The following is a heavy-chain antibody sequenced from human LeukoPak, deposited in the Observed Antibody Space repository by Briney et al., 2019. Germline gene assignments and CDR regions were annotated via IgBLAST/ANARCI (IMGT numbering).Heavy chain of an antibody. J-gene: IGHJ4*02. CDR1: GFTFSSYA. V-gene: IGHV3-49*04. D-gene: IGHD2-2*01. CDR3: TRNPYCSSTSCSLSYFDY. Sequence: GGSLRLSCAASGFTFSSYAMSWVRQAPGKGLEWVGFIRSKAYGGTTEYAASVKGRFTISRDDSKSIAYLQMNSLKTEDTAVYYCTRNPYCSSTSCSLSYFDYWGQGTLVTVSS. CDR2: IRSKAYGGTT.